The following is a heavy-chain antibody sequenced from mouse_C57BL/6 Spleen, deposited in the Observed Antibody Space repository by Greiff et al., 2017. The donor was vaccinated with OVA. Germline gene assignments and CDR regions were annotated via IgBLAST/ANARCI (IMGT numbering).Heavy chain of an antibody. J-gene: IGHJ2*01. V-gene: IGHV1-52*01. CDR2: IDPSDSET. CDR3: AREENDYGRGNFDY. Sequence: QVQLQQPGAELVRPGSSVKLSCKASGYTFTSYWMHWVKQRPIQGLEWIGNIDPSDSETHYNQKFKDKATLTVDKSSSTAYMQLSSLTSEDSAVYYWAREENDYGRGNFDYWGQGTTLTVSS. D-gene: IGHD2-4*01. CDR1: GYTFTSYW.